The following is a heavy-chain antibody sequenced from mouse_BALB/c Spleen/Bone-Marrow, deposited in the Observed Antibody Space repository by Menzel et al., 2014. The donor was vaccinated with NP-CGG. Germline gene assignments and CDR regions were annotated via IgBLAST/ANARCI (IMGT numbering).Heavy chain of an antibody. V-gene: IGHV1-15*01. D-gene: IGHD4-1*01. Sequence: VKLVESGAELVRPGASATLSCKASGYTFTDYEMHWVKQTPVHGLEWIGTLDPETGGTAYNQKFKDMATLTADKSSTTAYMELRSLTSEDSAVYYCANWGYYAMDYWGQGISVTVSS. CDR2: LDPETGGT. CDR1: GYTFTDYE. J-gene: IGHJ4*01. CDR3: ANWGYYAMDY.